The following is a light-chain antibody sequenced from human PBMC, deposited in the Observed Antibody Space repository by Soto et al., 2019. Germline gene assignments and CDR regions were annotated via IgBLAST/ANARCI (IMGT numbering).Light chain of an antibody. V-gene: IGKV3-20*01. Sequence: EIVLTQSPGTLSLSPGERATLSCKTSQTSGSNFLAWYQHKPGQAPRLLIYASSNRATSIPDRFSGSASGPDFTLTINRLGPEDFAVYYWQLFGISPQFGQGTRLEI. CDR2: ASS. CDR3: QLFGISPQ. CDR1: QTSGSNF. J-gene: IGKJ5*01.